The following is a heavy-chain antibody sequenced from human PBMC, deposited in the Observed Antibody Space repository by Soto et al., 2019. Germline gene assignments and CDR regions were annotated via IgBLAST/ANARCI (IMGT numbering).Heavy chain of an antibody. CDR2: INHSGST. CDR3: ARARAYYYGSGSYYNGNWFDP. CDR1: GGSFSGYY. V-gene: IGHV4-34*01. J-gene: IGHJ5*02. D-gene: IGHD3-10*01. Sequence: WETLSLTCAVYGGSFSGYYWSWIRQPPGKGLEWIGEINHSGSTNYNPSLKSRVTISVDTSKNQFSLKLSSVTAADTAVYYCARARAYYYGSGSYYNGNWFDPWGQGTLVTVSS.